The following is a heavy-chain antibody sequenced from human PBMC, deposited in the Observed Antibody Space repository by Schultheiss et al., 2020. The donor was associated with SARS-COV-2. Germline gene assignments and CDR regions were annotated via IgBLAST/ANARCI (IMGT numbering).Heavy chain of an antibody. CDR3: ARAVQHDFWSGYPPDY. J-gene: IGHJ4*02. CDR1: GFSFSDYY. Sequence: GGSLRLSCAASGFSFSDYYMSWIRQAPGKGLEWVSSISSSSSTIYYADSVKGRFTISRDNAKNSLYLQMNSLRAEDTAVYYCARAVQHDFWSGYPPDYWGQGTLVTVSS. D-gene: IGHD3-3*01. V-gene: IGHV3-11*04. CDR2: ISSSSSTI.